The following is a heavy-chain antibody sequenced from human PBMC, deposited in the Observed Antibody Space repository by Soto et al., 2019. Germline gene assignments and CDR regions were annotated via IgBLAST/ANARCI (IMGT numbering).Heavy chain of an antibody. J-gene: IGHJ3*02. V-gene: IGHV3-48*03. Sequence: SGGSLRLSXAASGFTFSSYEMNWVRQAPGKGLEWVSYISSSGSTIYYADSVKGRFTISRDNAKNSLYLQMNSLRAEDTAVYYCARATADLQGAFDIWGQGTMVTVSS. CDR1: GFTFSSYE. CDR2: ISSSGSTI. D-gene: IGHD4-4*01. CDR3: ARATADLQGAFDI.